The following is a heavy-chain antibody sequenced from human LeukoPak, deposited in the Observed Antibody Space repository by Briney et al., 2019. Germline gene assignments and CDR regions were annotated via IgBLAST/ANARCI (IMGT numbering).Heavy chain of an antibody. CDR3: ARDWDVTYYYDSSGRLRTDY. CDR1: GYTFTSYG. J-gene: IGHJ4*02. D-gene: IGHD3-22*01. Sequence: ASVKVSCKASGYTFTSYGISWVRQAPGQGLEWMGGISAYNGNTNYAQKLQGRVTMTTDTSTSTAYMELRSLRSDDTAVYYCARDWDVTYYYDSSGRLRTDYWGQGTLVTVSS. V-gene: IGHV1-18*01. CDR2: ISAYNGNT.